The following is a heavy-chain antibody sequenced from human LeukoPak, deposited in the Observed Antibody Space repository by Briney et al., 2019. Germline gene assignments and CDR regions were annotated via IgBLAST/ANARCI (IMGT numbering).Heavy chain of an antibody. D-gene: IGHD5-12*01. J-gene: IGHJ3*02. CDR1: GFTFSSYG. V-gene: IGHV3-30*19. Sequence: PGGSLRLSCAASGFTFSSYGMHWVRQAPGKGLEWVADISSNGGDKYYADSVRGRFTISRDISENTLYLQMNSLRAEDTAVYYCATEKESGYGAFDIWGQGTMVTVSS. CDR3: ATEKESGYGAFDI. CDR2: ISSNGGDK.